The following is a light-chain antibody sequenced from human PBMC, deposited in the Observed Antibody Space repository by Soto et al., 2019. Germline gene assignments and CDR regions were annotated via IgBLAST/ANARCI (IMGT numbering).Light chain of an antibody. V-gene: IGKV3-11*01. J-gene: IGKJ4*01. CDR1: QSVSSY. CDR2: DAS. Sequence: EIVLTQSPATLSLSPGERPTLSCRASQSVSSYLAWYQQKPGQAPRLLIYDASNRATGIPARFSGSGSGTDFTLTISSLEPEDFAVYYCQQRRNWPLLTFGGGTKVDIK. CDR3: QQRRNWPLLT.